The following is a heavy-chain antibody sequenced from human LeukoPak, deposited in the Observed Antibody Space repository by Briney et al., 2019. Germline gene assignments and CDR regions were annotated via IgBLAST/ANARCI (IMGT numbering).Heavy chain of an antibody. CDR3: ARDLTYCGGDCHPNYYYYGMDV. V-gene: IGHV3-66*01. D-gene: IGHD2-21*02. CDR2: IYSGGST. CDR1: GFTVSSNY. J-gene: IGHJ6*02. Sequence: GGSLRLSCAASGFTVSSNYMSWVRQAPVKGLEWVSVIYSGGSTYYADSVKGRFTISRDNSKNALYLQMNSLRAEDTAVYYCARDLTYCGGDCHPNYYYYGMDVWGQGTTVTVSS.